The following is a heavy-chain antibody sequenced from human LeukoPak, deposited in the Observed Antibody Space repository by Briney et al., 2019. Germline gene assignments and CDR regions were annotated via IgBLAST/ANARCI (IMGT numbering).Heavy chain of an antibody. V-gene: IGHV1-69*04. J-gene: IGHJ4*02. CDR3: ARHQAGATVVTLWTAFDY. Sequence: SVKVSCKASGGTFSSYAISWVRQAPGQGLEWMGRIIPILGIANYAQKFQGRVTITADKSTSTAYMELSSLRSEDTAVYYCARHQAGATVVTLWTAFDYWGQGTLVTVSS. CDR1: GGTFSSYA. CDR2: IIPILGIA. D-gene: IGHD4-23*01.